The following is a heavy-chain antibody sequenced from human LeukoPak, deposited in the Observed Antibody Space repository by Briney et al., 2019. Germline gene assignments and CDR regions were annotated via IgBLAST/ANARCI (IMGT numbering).Heavy chain of an antibody. Sequence: PSETLSLTCTVSGGSISSYYWSWIRQPPGKGLEGIGYIYYSGSTNYNPSLTSRVTISVDTSKNQFSLKLSSVTAADTAVYYCARGYCSSTSCYGGPDAFDIWGQGTMVTVSS. J-gene: IGHJ3*02. CDR2: IYYSGST. V-gene: IGHV4-59*01. CDR3: ARGYCSSTSCYGGPDAFDI. D-gene: IGHD2-2*01. CDR1: GGSISSYY.